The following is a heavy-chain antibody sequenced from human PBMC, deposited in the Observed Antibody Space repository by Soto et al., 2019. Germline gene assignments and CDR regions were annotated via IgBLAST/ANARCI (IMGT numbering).Heavy chain of an antibody. CDR1: GFTFTSSA. Sequence: SVKGSCKASGFTFTSSAVQWVRQARGQRLEWIGWIVVGSGNTNYAQKFQERVTITRDMSTSTAYMELSSLRSEDTAVYYCAAPRLYSGSYRRYYYYGMDVWGQGTTVTVSS. D-gene: IGHD1-26*01. J-gene: IGHJ6*02. CDR3: AAPRLYSGSYRRYYYYGMDV. CDR2: IVVGSGNT. V-gene: IGHV1-58*01.